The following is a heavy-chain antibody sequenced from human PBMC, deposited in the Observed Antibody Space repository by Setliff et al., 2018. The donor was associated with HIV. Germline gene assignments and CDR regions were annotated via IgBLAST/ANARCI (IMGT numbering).Heavy chain of an antibody. J-gene: IGHJ6*03. CDR1: GGSIGSGTYY. Sequence: PSETLSLTCTVSGGSIGSGTYYWSWLRQPAGKGLEWIGHIYNSGDTNYNPSLKSRVTISVDTSKNQFSLRLNSVTAADTAVYYCARAKRGFYMDVWGKGTVVTVSS. CDR2: IYNSGDT. CDR3: ARAKRGFYMDV. V-gene: IGHV4-61*09.